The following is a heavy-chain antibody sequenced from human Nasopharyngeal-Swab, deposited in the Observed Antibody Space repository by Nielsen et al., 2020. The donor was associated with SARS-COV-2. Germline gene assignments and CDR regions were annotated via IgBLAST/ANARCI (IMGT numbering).Heavy chain of an antibody. CDR2: MKQDGSVK. D-gene: IGHD3-10*01. CDR3: ASQERGGSGSS. CDR1: GFNFSSFW. Sequence: VGSLRLSCTASGFNFSSFWMSWFRQAPGKGLEWVANMKQDGSVKYYLDSVMGRFTISRDNAKNSLFLEMNSLRAEDTAVYYWASQERGGSGSSWGRGTLVTVSS. V-gene: IGHV3-7*01. J-gene: IGHJ4*02.